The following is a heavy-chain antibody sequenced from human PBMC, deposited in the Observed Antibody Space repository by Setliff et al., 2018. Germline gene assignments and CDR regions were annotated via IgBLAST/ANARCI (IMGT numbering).Heavy chain of an antibody. D-gene: IGHD2-15*01. J-gene: IGHJ4*02. Sequence: PGGSLRLSCIASGFTFSSYSMNWVRQAPGKGLEWVASISSSSTKIFYAETVRGRFNISRDNAKNSLYLQMSSLRVEDTAVYYCARTCSGSGCYAGLESWGQGTPVTVSS. CDR3: ARTCSGSGCYAGLES. V-gene: IGHV3-21*06. CDR1: GFTFSSYS. CDR2: ISSSSTKI.